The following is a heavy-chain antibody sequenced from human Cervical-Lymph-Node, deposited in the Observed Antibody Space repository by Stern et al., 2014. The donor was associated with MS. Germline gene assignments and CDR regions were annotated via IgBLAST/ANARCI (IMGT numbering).Heavy chain of an antibody. D-gene: IGHD7-27*01. J-gene: IGHJ5*02. Sequence: QVQLVESGPGLLKPSQTLSLTCTVSGGSITSGSYYWSWIRQSAGKGLEWIGRIYPSGRTNYNPSPESRVTISVDTSKNQFSLKLTSRTAADTSVYYCARDGPGASWFDPWGQGTLVTVSS. CDR3: ARDGPGASWFDP. CDR1: GGSITSGSYY. V-gene: IGHV4-61*02. CDR2: IYPSGRT.